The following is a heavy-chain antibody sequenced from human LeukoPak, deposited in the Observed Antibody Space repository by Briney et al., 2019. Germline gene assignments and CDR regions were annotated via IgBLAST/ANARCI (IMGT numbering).Heavy chain of an antibody. CDR2: IYPGDSDT. CDR3: ARQAGHTFSHNDY. V-gene: IGHV5-51*01. D-gene: IGHD3-16*01. Sequence: GESLKTSCQGSGDTFATYWIAWVRQMPGKGLEWMGIIYPGDSDTRYSPSFQGQVTISADKSISTAYLQWSSLKASDTAMYYCARQAGHTFSHNDYWGQGTLVTVSS. J-gene: IGHJ4*02. CDR1: GDTFATYW.